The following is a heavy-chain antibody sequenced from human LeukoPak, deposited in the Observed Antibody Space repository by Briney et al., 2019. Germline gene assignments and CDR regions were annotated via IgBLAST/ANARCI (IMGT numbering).Heavy chain of an antibody. V-gene: IGHV1-8*02. CDR2: MNPNSGNT. CDR3: ASRAPYDSSGYYYYYYMDV. J-gene: IGHJ6*03. D-gene: IGHD3-22*01. CDR1: GGTFSSYA. Sequence: ASVKVSCKASGGTFSSYAISWVRQAPGQGLEWMGRMNPNSGNTGYAQKFQGRVTMTRNTSISTAYMELSSLRSEDTAVYYCASRAPYDSSGYYYYYYMDVWGKGTTVTVSS.